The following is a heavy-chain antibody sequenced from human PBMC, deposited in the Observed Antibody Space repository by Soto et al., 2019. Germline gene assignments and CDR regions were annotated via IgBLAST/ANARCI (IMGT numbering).Heavy chain of an antibody. J-gene: IGHJ4*02. D-gene: IGHD1-26*01. CDR3: APNHQGVGPWTGY. Sequence: EVQLVESGGGLVQPGGSLRLSCEASGFTFSSYSMNWVRQAPGKGLEWVSYITNSGSTIHYADSVKGRFTISRDNAKNSLYLQMNSLRDEDTAVYYCAPNHQGVGPWTGYWGQGTLVTVSS. CDR1: GFTFSSYS. V-gene: IGHV3-48*02. CDR2: ITNSGSTI.